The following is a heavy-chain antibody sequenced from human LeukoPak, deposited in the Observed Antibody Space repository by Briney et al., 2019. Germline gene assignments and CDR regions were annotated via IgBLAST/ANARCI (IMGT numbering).Heavy chain of an antibody. D-gene: IGHD3-10*01. J-gene: IGHJ3*02. CDR3: ARDCGINAFDI. Sequence: GGSLTLSCAVPGFVVSNNYMSWVRHAPGKGLEGVAVRYSGASTVYAGAVKARFTLSRDNSQNALFLQMTSLKVDDTAVYSCARDCGINAFDICGQGTMVTVSS. CDR2: RYSGAST. CDR1: GFVVSNNY. V-gene: IGHV3-53*01.